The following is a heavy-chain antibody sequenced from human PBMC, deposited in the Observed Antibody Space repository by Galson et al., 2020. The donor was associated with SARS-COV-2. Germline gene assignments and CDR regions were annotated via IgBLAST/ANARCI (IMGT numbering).Heavy chain of an antibody. CDR1: GVTFSSYA. Sequence: QIGESLKISCAASGVTFSSYAMHWVRQAPGNGLEWVAVILDDVNNKYYADSVKGRFTISRDNSKNTLYLQMNSLGAEDTAGYYCARNGPTNWFDPWGQGTLVTVSS. V-gene: IGHV3-30*16. CDR3: ARNGPTNWFDP. D-gene: IGHD4-17*01. J-gene: IGHJ5*02. CDR2: ILDDVNNK.